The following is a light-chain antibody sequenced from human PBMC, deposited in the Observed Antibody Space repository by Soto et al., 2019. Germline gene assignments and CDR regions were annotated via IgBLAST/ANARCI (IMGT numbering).Light chain of an antibody. J-gene: IGKJ4*01. CDR1: QSVRSSY. Sequence: EIVLTQSPGTLSLSPGERATLSCRASQSVRSSYLTWYQQKPGQAPRLLIYGASSRATGIQDRFSGSGSGTDFTLTISRLEPEDFAVYYCQQYGTSPLTFGGGTKVEIK. CDR3: QQYGTSPLT. V-gene: IGKV3-20*01. CDR2: GAS.